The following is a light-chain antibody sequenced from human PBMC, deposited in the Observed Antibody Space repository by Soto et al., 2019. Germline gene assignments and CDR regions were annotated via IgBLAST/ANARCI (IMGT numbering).Light chain of an antibody. CDR2: DAF. V-gene: IGKV1-33*01. CDR1: QDISNY. CDR3: QQYDNLPLT. J-gene: IGKJ4*01. Sequence: DIQMTQSPSSLSASVGDRVTITCQASQDISNYLNWYQQKPGKAPKLLNYDAFNLETAVPSRFSGSGSWTGFTFTISSLQPEDIATYYCQQYDNLPLTFGGGTKVE.